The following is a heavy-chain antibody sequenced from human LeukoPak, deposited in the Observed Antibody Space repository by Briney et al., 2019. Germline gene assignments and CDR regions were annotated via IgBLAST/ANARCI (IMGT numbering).Heavy chain of an antibody. CDR2: MNTNSGGT. CDR1: GYTFTGYY. CDR3: KKHTSPTFDC. J-gene: IGHJ4*02. V-gene: IGHV1-2*02. Sequence: ASVKVSCQASGYTFTGYYMHWVRQAPGHGLEWVGWMNTNSGGTKFAQRFQGRVTMPKVTSISTADMELSRRTFHGKAFYYCKKHTSPTFDCWGRGTLVTDSP. D-gene: IGHD2-2*01.